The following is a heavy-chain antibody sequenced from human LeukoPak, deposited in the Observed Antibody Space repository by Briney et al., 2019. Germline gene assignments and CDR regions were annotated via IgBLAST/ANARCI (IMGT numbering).Heavy chain of an antibody. CDR1: GGSISSYY. Sequence: SETLSLTCTVSGGSISSYYWSWIRQPPGKGLEWIGYIYYSGSTNYNPSLKSRVTISVDTSKNQFSLKLSSVTAADTAVYYCARATPSWFDPWGQGTLVTVSS. CDR2: IYYSGST. V-gene: IGHV4-59*01. J-gene: IGHJ5*02. CDR3: ARATPSWFDP.